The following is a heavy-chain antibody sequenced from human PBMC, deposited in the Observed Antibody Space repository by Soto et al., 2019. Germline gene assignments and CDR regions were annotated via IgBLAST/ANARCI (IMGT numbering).Heavy chain of an antibody. CDR2: IYWNGDQ. CDR3: GRLLRNPMGAFHI. V-gene: IGHV2-5*01. J-gene: IGHJ3*02. CDR1: GFSLSTSGVG. Sequence: QITLKESGPTLVKPTQTLTLTCTFSGFSLSTSGVGVGWIRQPPGQALDWLALIYWNGDQRYSPSLKHRRTITKDTPKNQVVLSMTTVNPAYTATYYCGRLLRNPMGAFHIWGQGTRVTVSS. D-gene: IGHD3-3*01.